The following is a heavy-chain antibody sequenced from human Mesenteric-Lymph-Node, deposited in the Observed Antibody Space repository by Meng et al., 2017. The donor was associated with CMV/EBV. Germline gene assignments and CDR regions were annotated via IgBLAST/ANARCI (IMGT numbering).Heavy chain of an antibody. J-gene: IGHJ6*02. CDR1: GGSVNSGHYY. D-gene: IGHD6-13*01. Sequence: SETLSLTCTVSGGSVNSGHYYWSWIRQPPGKGLEWIGYIYYTGTTNDNPSLMSRVTMSVDTSKNQFSLQLRSVTAADTAVYYCARDWRVAADGFLYYSMDVWGQGTTVTVSS. CDR3: ARDWRVAADGFLYYSMDV. CDR2: IYYTGTT. V-gene: IGHV4-61*01.